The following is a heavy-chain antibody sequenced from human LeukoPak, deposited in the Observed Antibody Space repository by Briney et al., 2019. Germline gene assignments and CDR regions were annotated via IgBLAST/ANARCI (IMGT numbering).Heavy chain of an antibody. V-gene: IGHV4-4*02. D-gene: IGHD2-2*01. Sequence: SETLSLTCAVSGGSISSSNWWSWVRQPPGKGLEWIGEIYHSGSTNYNPSLKSRVTISVDKSKNQFSLKLSSVTAADTAVYYCARGYCSSTSCYYYGMTSGAKGPRSPSPQ. CDR2: IYHSGST. CDR1: GGSISSSNW. CDR3: ARGYCSSTSCYYYGMTS. J-gene: IGHJ6*04.